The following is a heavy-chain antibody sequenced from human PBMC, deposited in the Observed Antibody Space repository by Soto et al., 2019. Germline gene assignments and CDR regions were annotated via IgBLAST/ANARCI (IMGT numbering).Heavy chain of an antibody. V-gene: IGHV1-3*01. Sequence: ASVKVSCKASGYTFTSYAMHWVRQAPGQRLEWMGWINAGNGNTKYSQKFQGRVTITRDTSASTAYMELSSLRSEDTAVYYCARDPVHTRYYYGMDVWGQGTTVTAP. CDR3: ARDPVHTRYYYGMDV. CDR1: GYTFTSYA. J-gene: IGHJ6*02. CDR2: INAGNGNT.